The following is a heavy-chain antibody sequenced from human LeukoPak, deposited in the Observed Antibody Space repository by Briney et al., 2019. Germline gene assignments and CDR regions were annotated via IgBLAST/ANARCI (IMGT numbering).Heavy chain of an antibody. Sequence: SVKVSCKASGGTFSSYAISWVRQAPGQGLEWMGGIIPIFGTANYAQKFQGRVMITADKSTSTAYMELSSLRSEDTAVYYCARVRPGYSFYFDYWGQGTLVTVSS. V-gene: IGHV1-69*06. D-gene: IGHD3-9*01. CDR1: GGTFSSYA. J-gene: IGHJ4*02. CDR3: ARVRPGYSFYFDY. CDR2: IIPIFGTA.